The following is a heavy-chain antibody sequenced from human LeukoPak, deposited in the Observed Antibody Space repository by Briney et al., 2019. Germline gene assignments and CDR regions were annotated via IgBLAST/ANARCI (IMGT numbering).Heavy chain of an antibody. CDR2: ISYDGSNK. J-gene: IGHJ3*02. CDR1: GFTFSSYA. V-gene: IGHV3-30-3*02. CDR3: AKNKWERSGAFDI. D-gene: IGHD1-26*01. Sequence: GRSLRLSCAASGFTFSSYAMHWVRQAPGKGLEWVAVISYDGSNKYYADSVKGRFTISRDNSKNTLYLQMNSLGVEDTAVYYCAKNKWERSGAFDIWGQGTMVTVSS.